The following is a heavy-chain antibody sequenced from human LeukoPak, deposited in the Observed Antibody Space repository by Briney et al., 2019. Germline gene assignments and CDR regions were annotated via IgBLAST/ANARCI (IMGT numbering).Heavy chain of an antibody. Sequence: SETLSLTCAVSGDSIRSDRWNWIRQIPGKGLEWIGYIYHTANTNYNHSFRTRVTMSLDTSNNQFSLRLTSVTAADTAVYYCARTPARSGWAYYFDYWGQGALVTVSS. V-gene: IGHV4-4*09. CDR2: IYHTANT. CDR3: ARTPARSGWAYYFDY. CDR1: GDSIRSDR. J-gene: IGHJ4*02. D-gene: IGHD6-19*01.